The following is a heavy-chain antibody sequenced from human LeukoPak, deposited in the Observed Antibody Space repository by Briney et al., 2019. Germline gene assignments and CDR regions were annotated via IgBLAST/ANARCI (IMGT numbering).Heavy chain of an antibody. J-gene: IGHJ6*03. CDR2: IYHSGST. V-gene: IGHV4-38-2*02. CDR1: GGSFSGYY. CDR3: AREYSSSRYYYYMDL. D-gene: IGHD6-6*01. Sequence: SETLSLTCGVYGGSFSGYYWGWIRQPPGKGLEWIGSIYHSGSTYYNPSLTSLKGRVTISVDTSKNQFSLKLSSVTAADTAVYYCAREYSSSRYYYYMDLWGKGTTVTVSS.